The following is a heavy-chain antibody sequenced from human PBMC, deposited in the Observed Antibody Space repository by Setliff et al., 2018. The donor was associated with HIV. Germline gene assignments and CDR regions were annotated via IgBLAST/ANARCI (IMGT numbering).Heavy chain of an antibody. CDR2: FHYSGST. Sequence: SETLSLTCNVSGGSFTSSTYYWGWIRQPPGKGLEWIGSFHYSGSTSYNPSLRSRVTMSIDTSKNHFSLKPTSVTAADTAVYYCARVEAKVRGATYGMDVWGQGTTVTVSS. D-gene: IGHD3-10*01. CDR3: ARVEAKVRGATYGMDV. CDR1: GGSFTSSTYY. V-gene: IGHV4-39*02. J-gene: IGHJ6*02.